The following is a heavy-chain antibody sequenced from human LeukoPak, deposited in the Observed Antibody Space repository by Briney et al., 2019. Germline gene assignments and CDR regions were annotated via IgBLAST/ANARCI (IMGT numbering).Heavy chain of an antibody. V-gene: IGHV1-18*01. CDR3: ASQWYSSTNPAGNYYYYMDV. D-gene: IGHD6-13*01. CDR1: GYTFTSYG. CDR2: ISAYNGNT. J-gene: IGHJ6*03. Sequence: ASVKVSCKASGYTFTSYGISWVRQAPGQGLEWMGWISAYNGNTNYAQKLQGRVTMTTDTSTSTAYMELRSLRSDDTAVYYCASQWYSSTNPAGNYYYYMDVWGKGTTVTISS.